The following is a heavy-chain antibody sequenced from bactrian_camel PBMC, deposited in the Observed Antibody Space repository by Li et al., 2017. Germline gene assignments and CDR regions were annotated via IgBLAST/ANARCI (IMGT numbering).Heavy chain of an antibody. Sequence: QLVESGGGSVQSGGSLKLSCAFAGYRHCMGWFRQAPGKGLEWVSSIYSDGRNTDYADSVKGRFTISQGNAKDTVYLQMNSLKPEDTAVYYCNAKLEVGYSGPWCAETSDYWGQGTQVTVS. J-gene: IGHJ4*01. CDR1: GYRHC. D-gene: IGHD1*01. CDR2: IYSDGRNT. V-gene: IGHV3S6*01. CDR3: NAKLEVGYSGPWCAETSDY.